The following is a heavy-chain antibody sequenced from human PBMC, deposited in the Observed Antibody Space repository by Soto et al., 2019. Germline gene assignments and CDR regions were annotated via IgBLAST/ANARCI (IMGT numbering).Heavy chain of an antibody. V-gene: IGHV4-39*01. CDR3: ARHVSELRSSSDDYYYYGMDV. Sequence: SETLSLTCTVSGGSISSSSYYWGWIRQPPGKGLEWIGSIYYSGSTYYNPSLKSRVTISVDTSKNQFSLKLSSVTAADTAVYYCARHVSELRSSSDDYYYYGMDVWGQGTTVTVSS. J-gene: IGHJ6*02. CDR2: IYYSGST. D-gene: IGHD6-13*01. CDR1: GGSISSSSYY.